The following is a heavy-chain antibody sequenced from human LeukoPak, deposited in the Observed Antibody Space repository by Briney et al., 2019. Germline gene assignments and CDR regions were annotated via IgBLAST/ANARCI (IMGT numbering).Heavy chain of an antibody. J-gene: IGHJ5*02. V-gene: IGHV4-59*08. CDR3: ARYYGSGSYGFDP. CDR2: VYYSGST. Sequence: SETLSLTCTVSGGSIKSYYWSWIRQPPGKGLEWIGYVYYSGSTKYNPSLKSRLTISVDTSKNQFSLNLSSVTAADTAVYYCARYYGSGSYGFDPWGRGTLVTVSS. CDR1: GGSIKSYY. D-gene: IGHD3-10*01.